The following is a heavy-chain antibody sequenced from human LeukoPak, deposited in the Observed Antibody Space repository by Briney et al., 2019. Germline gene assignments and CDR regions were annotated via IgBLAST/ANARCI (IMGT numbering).Heavy chain of an antibody. V-gene: IGHV3-21*01. J-gene: IGHJ3*01. CDR1: AFTFSAYT. CDR3: ARDREWETGHRYAFGV. Sequence: GGSLRLSCAASAFTFSAYTMNWVRQAPGKGLEWVSSTSSSSGYIYYADSVKGRFTISRDNAKNSLYLQMYSLRVEDTAVYYCARDREWETGHRYAFGVWGQGTTVTVSS. D-gene: IGHD1-26*01. CDR2: TSSSSGYI.